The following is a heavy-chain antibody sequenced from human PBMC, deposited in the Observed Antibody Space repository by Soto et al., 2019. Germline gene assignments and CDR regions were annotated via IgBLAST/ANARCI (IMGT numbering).Heavy chain of an antibody. Sequence: GGSLRLSCAASGFTFSSYGMHWVRQAPGKGLEWVAVISYDGLAQYYADSVQGRFTISRDNPKNTLYLQVNSLRAEDTAVYYCTKESVVVGGPNYFDYWGRGTLVTSPQ. CDR2: ISYDGLAQ. D-gene: IGHD2-15*01. CDR1: GFTFSSYG. V-gene: IGHV3-30*18. J-gene: IGHJ4*02. CDR3: TKESVVVGGPNYFDY.